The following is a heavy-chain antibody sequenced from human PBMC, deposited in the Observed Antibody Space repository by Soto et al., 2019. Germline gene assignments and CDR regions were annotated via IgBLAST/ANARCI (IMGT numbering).Heavy chain of an antibody. CDR3: ARTSRGYYDSSGYPSPIYYFDY. CDR2: IYYSGST. D-gene: IGHD3-22*01. V-gene: IGHV4-59*01. Sequence: SETLSLTCTVSGGSISSYYWSWIRQPPGKGLEWIGYIYYSGSTNYNPSLKSRVTISVDTSKNQFSLKLSSVTAADTAVYYCARTSRGYYDSSGYPSPIYYFDYWGQGTLVTVSS. CDR1: GGSISSYY. J-gene: IGHJ4*02.